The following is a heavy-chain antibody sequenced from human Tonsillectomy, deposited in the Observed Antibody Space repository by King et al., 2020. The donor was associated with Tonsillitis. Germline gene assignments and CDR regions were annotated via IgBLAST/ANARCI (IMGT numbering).Heavy chain of an antibody. CDR3: AKDSCSGGSCYSDYYGMDV. CDR2: ISYDGSNK. Sequence: VQLVESGGGVVQPGRSLRLSCAASGFTFSSYGMHWVRQAPGKGLEWVAVISYDGSNKYYADSVKGRFTISRDNSKNTLYLQMNSLRAEDTAVYYCAKDSCSGGSCYSDYYGMDVWGQGXTVTVSS. V-gene: IGHV3-30*18. J-gene: IGHJ6*02. CDR1: GFTFSSYG. D-gene: IGHD2-15*01.